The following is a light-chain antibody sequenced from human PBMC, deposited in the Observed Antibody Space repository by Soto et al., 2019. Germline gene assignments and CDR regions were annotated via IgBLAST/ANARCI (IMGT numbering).Light chain of an antibody. Sequence: IVLSQSPATLSFSSEERATLSCMASQSVSSYLSWYQQKPGQAPRLLIYDASNRATGIPVRFSGSGSGTDFTLTISSLEPEDFALYYCQQRNNWPITIGQGTRLEIK. V-gene: IGKV3-11*01. CDR1: QSVSSY. CDR2: DAS. J-gene: IGKJ5*01. CDR3: QQRNNWPIT.